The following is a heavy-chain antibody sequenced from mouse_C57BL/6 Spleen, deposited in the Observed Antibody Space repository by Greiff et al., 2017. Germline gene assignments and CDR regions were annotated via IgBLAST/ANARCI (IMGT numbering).Heavy chain of an antibody. CDR2: ISPRAGST. V-gene: IGHV1-85*01. Sequence: QVQLQQSGPELVKPGASVTLSCKASGYTFTSYDINWVKQRPGQGLEWIGWISPRAGSTKYNEKFKGKATLTVDTSSSTAYMELHSLTSEDSAVYFCARGGTTVDHWYFDVWGTGTTVTVSS. D-gene: IGHD1-1*01. CDR3: ARGGTTVDHWYFDV. J-gene: IGHJ1*03. CDR1: GYTFTSYD.